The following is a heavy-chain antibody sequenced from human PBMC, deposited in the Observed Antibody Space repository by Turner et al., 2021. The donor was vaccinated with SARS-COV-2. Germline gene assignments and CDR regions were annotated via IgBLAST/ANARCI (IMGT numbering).Heavy chain of an antibody. CDR2: ISYDGSNK. V-gene: IGHV3-30-3*01. CDR1: GFTFSTYA. D-gene: IGHD6-13*01. CDR3: ALSPGGYSSSWYYFDY. J-gene: IGHJ4*02. Sequence: QVQLLESGGGVVQPGRSLSLSCSASGFTFSTYAMHWVRQAPGKGLEWVAIISYDGSNKYYAGAVKSRFTISRDNSKNTLYLQMNSLRAEDTAVYYCALSPGGYSSSWYYFDYWGQGTLVTVSS.